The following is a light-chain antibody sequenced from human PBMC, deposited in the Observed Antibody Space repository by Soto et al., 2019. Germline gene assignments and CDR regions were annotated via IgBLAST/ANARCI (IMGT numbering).Light chain of an antibody. CDR3: LQDYNSWT. Sequence: DIHMTQSPSTLSASVGDRVTITCRASQNINSWLAWYQQKPGKAPKLLIYEASSLEKGVPARFGGSGSGTEFTLTISSLQPDDFATYYCLQDYNSWTFGQGTKVEIK. CDR1: QNINSW. J-gene: IGKJ1*01. V-gene: IGKV1-5*03. CDR2: EAS.